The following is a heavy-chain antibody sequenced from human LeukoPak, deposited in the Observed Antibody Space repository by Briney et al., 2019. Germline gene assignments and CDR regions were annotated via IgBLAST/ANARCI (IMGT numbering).Heavy chain of an antibody. CDR1: GFTFSGYG. Sequence: PGGSLRLSCAASGFTFSGYGMHWVRQAPDKGLEWVALISSDGSNRIYADSVKGRFSISRDNSKNTLYLQVNSLRIEDTAVYYCAKDFRVAEELWFGELWNAFDIWGQGIRVAVSS. D-gene: IGHD3-10*01. CDR3: AKDFRVAEELWFGELWNAFDI. CDR2: ISSDGSNR. V-gene: IGHV3-30*18. J-gene: IGHJ3*02.